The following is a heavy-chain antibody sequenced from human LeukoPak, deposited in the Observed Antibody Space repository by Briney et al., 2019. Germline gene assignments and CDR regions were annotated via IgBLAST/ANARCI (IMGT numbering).Heavy chain of an antibody. CDR1: GGSISSYY. CDR3: ARSVVVTAYFHY. V-gene: IGHV4-59*01. J-gene: IGHJ4*01. D-gene: IGHD2-21*02. Sequence: SETLSLTCTVSGGSISSYYWSWVRQPPGKGLEWIGYIYYSGSTNYNPSLESRVTISVDTSKNQFSLKLSSVTAADTAVYYCARSVVVTAYFHYWGEGTLVTVSS. CDR2: IYYSGST.